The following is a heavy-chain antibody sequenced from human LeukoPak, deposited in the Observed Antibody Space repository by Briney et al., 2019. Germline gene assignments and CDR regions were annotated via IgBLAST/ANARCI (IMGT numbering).Heavy chain of an antibody. CDR3: ARGTSDSSGWSGYDAFDI. CDR1: GYTFTSYG. D-gene: IGHD6-19*01. V-gene: IGHV1-18*01. CDR2: ISAYNGNT. Sequence: ASVKVSCKASGYTFTSYGISWVRQAPGQGLEWMGWISAYNGNTNYAQKLQGRVTMTTDTSTSTAYMELRSLRSDDTAVYYCARGTSDSSGWSGYDAFDIWGQGTMVTVSS. J-gene: IGHJ3*02.